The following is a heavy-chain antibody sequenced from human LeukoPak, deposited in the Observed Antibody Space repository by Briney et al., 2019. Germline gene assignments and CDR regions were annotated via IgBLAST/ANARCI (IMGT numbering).Heavy chain of an antibody. Sequence: SETLSLTCSVSGGSISSSSYYWGWIRQPPGKGLEWIGSIYYSGSTYYNPSLKSRVTISVDTSKNQFSLKLSSVTAADTAVYYCASLYSGSYYYFDYWGQGTLVTVSS. V-gene: IGHV4-39*01. CDR2: IYYSGST. CDR1: GGSISSSSYY. J-gene: IGHJ4*02. D-gene: IGHD1-26*01. CDR3: ASLYSGSYYYFDY.